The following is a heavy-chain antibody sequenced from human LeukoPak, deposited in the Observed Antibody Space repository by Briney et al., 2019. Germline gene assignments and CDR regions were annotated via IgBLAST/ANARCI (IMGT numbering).Heavy chain of an antibody. J-gene: IGHJ4*02. CDR1: GDSDNTGGFY. CDR2: IYNTGST. D-gene: IGHD2-15*01. V-gene: IGHV4-31*03. CDR3: SGGGSPYYFDY. Sequence: SETLSLTCTVSGDSDNTGGFYWTWIRQRPGKGLEWIGYIYNTGSTHYNPSLESRVTLSLDTSKKSFSLRLISVTAADTAVYYCSGGGSPYYFDYWGPGTLVTVSS.